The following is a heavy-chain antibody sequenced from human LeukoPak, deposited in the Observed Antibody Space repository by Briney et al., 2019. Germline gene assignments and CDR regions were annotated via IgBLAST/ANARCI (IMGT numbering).Heavy chain of an antibody. Sequence: ASVKVSCKASGGTFSSYAISWVRQAPGQGLEWMGGIIPIFGTANYAQKFQGRVTITADESTSTAYMELSSLRSEDTAVYYCARARNGYGDPNAFDIWGQGTMVTVSS. CDR1: GGTFSSYA. V-gene: IGHV1-69*01. CDR2: IIPIFGTA. J-gene: IGHJ3*02. D-gene: IGHD4-17*01. CDR3: ARARNGYGDPNAFDI.